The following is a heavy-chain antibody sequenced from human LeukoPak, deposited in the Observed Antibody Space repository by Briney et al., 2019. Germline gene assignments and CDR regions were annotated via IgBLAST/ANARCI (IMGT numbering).Heavy chain of an antibody. Sequence: GGSLRLSCAASGFTFDDYAMHWVRHAPGKGLEWVSGISWNSGSIGYADSVKGRFTISRDNAKNSLYLQINSLRAEDTALYYCAKGLIAVAGIRDWGQGTLVTVSS. J-gene: IGHJ4*02. CDR1: GFTFDDYA. CDR2: ISWNSGSI. CDR3: AKGLIAVAGIRD. V-gene: IGHV3-9*01. D-gene: IGHD6-19*01.